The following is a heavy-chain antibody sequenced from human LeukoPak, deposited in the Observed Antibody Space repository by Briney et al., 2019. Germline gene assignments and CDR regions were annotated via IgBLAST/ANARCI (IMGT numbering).Heavy chain of an antibody. Sequence: ASVKVSCKASGGTFSSYAISWVRQAPGQGLEWMGGIIPIFGTANYAQKFQGRVTITTDESTSPAYMELSSLRSEDTAVYYCAMGVSGSYYYYMDVWGKETTVTVSS. CDR2: IIPIFGTA. J-gene: IGHJ6*03. CDR3: AMGVSGSYYYYMDV. CDR1: GGTFSSYA. D-gene: IGHD3-16*01. V-gene: IGHV1-69*05.